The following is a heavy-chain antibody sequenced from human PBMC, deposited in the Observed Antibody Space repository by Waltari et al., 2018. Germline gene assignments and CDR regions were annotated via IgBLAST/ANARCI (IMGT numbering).Heavy chain of an antibody. CDR3: ARDERRYYGMDV. CDR1: GLTFSSKS. V-gene: IGHV3-21*01. J-gene: IGHJ6*02. CDR2: ISSSSSYI. Sequence: EVQLVESGGALVKPGGSLRLSWAASGLTFSSKSMNWVRQAPGKGREWVSSISSSSSYIYYADSVKGRFTISRDNAKNSLYLQMNSLRAEDTAVYYCARDERRYYGMDVWGQGTTVTVSS. D-gene: IGHD6-25*01.